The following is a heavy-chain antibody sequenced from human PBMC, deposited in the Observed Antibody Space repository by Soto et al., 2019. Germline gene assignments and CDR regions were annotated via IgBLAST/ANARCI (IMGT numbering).Heavy chain of an antibody. CDR2: IKNDGSEK. CDR3: VTGYHSDY. J-gene: IGHJ4*02. D-gene: IGHD5-18*01. Sequence: PGGSLRLSCAASGISTSSYWMGWVRQAPGRGLDWVASIKNDGSEKYYMDSLKGRFTISRDNALNSLYLQMNSLRAEDTAVYFCVTGYHSDYWGQGTLVTVSS. V-gene: IGHV3-7*03. CDR1: GISTSSYW.